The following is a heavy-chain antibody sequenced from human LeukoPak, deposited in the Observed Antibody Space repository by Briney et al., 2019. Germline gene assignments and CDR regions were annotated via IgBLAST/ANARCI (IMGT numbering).Heavy chain of an antibody. V-gene: IGHV3-33*01. Sequence: GRSLRLSCAASGFTFSNYGMHWVRQAPGKGLEWVALIWYDGSNKYYTDSVKGRLTISRDNSKDTLFLQMNGLGAEDTAVYYCAREGPRGNSQFDYWGQGTLVTVSS. CDR2: IWYDGSNK. D-gene: IGHD2/OR15-2a*01. J-gene: IGHJ4*02. CDR3: AREGPRGNSQFDY. CDR1: GFTFSNYG.